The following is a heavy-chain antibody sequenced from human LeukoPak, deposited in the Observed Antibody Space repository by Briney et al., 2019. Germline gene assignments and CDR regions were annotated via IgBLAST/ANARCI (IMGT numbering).Heavy chain of an antibody. V-gene: IGHV3-23*01. D-gene: IGHD2-15*01. Sequence: PGGSLRLSCAASGFTFSSYAMSWVRQAPGKGLEWVSGISGSGYTTYYADSVKGRFTISRDNSKNTLYLQMNSLRAGDTAVYYCAKIAAGDLYCSGGSCSYYYMDVWGKGTTVTVSS. CDR2: ISGSGYTT. CDR3: AKIAAGDLYCSGGSCSYYYMDV. J-gene: IGHJ6*03. CDR1: GFTFSSYA.